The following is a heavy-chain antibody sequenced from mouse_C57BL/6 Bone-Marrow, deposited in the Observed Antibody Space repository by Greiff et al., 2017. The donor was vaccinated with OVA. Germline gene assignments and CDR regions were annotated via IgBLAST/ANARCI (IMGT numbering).Heavy chain of an antibody. CDR1: GYSFTGYY. Sequence: VQLKESGPELVKPGASVKISCKASGYSFTGYYMNWVKQSPEKSLEWIGEINPSTGGTTYNQKFKAKATLTVDKSSSTAYMQLKSLTSEDSAVYYCASSFSFAYWGQGTLVTVSA. J-gene: IGHJ3*01. V-gene: IGHV1-42*01. CDR2: INPSTGGT. CDR3: ASSFSFAY.